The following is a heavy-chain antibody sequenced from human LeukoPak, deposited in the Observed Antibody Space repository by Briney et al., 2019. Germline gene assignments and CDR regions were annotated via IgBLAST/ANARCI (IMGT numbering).Heavy chain of an antibody. V-gene: IGHV3-48*03. CDR1: GFTFSSYE. D-gene: IGHD6-19*01. J-gene: IGHJ4*02. CDR3: ANTKYSSGWYFEY. CDR2: ISSSGSTK. Sequence: PGGSLRLXCAASGFTFSSYEMNWVRQAPGKGLEWVSYISSSGSTKYYADSVKGRFTISRDNSKNTLYLQMNSLRAEDTAVYYCANTKYSSGWYFEYWGQGTLVTVSS.